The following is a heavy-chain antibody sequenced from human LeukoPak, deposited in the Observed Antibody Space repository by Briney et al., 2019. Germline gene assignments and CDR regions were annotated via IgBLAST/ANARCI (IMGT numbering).Heavy chain of an antibody. V-gene: IGHV3-23*01. Sequence: GGSLRLSCAASGFTFSTYAMTWVRQAPGRGLEWVSTIRGSGGSTYYADSVKGGFTISRDISKNTVYLQMNNLRAEDTAVYYCARYCSGGNCYSGLVYGGQGTLVAVSS. CDR2: IRGSGGST. D-gene: IGHD2-15*01. J-gene: IGHJ4*02. CDR1: GFTFSTYA. CDR3: ARYCSGGNCYSGLVY.